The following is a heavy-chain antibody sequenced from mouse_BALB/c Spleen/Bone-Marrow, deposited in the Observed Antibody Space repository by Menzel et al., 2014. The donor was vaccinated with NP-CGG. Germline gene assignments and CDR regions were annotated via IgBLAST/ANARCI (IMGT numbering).Heavy chain of an antibody. J-gene: IGHJ4*01. D-gene: IGHD2-13*01. Sequence: QVQLKHSGPELVKPGALVKISCKASGYTFTSYDINWVKQRPGQGLEWIGWIYPGDGSTKYNEKFKGKATLTADKSSSTAYMQLSSLTSENSADYFCARSGGDSMDYWGQGTSVTGSS. V-gene: IGHV1S56*01. CDR1: GYTFTSYD. CDR2: IYPGDGST. CDR3: ARSGGDSMDY.